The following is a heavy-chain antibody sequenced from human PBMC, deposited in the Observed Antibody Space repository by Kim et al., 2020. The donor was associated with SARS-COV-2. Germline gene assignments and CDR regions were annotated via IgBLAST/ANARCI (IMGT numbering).Heavy chain of an antibody. Sequence: GGSLRLSCVASGFTFSTSHMDWVRQAPGKGLEWVSRITWGGTRTYYADSVEGRVTISSDKSKNILYLHMNSLRVEDTAVYYCVKGVMRSGFDYWGQGTMVTVSS. D-gene: IGHD3-3*01. CDR1: GFTFSTSH. V-gene: IGHV3-23*01. CDR3: VKGVMRSGFDY. J-gene: IGHJ3*01. CDR2: ITWGGTRT.